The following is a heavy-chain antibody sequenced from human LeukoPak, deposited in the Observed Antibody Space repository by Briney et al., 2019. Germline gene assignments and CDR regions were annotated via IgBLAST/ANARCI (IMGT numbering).Heavy chain of an antibody. CDR2: TYYRSKWYN. V-gene: IGHV6-1*01. D-gene: IGHD2-15*01. CDR3: AGDRSRAYHFDY. Sequence: SQTLSLTCTVSGIRVSSNSAAWNWIRQSPSRGLDGLGRTYYRSKWYNDYAMSVKSRITINPYTSKNQFFLQLNSVTPEDTAVYYCAGDRSRAYHFDYWGQGTLVTVSS. J-gene: IGHJ4*02. CDR1: GIRVSSNSAA.